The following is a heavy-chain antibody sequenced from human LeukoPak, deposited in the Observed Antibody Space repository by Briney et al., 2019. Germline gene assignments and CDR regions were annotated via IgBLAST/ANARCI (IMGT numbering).Heavy chain of an antibody. D-gene: IGHD2-21*02. CDR2: ISYDGSNK. CDR1: GFTFSSYA. Sequence: PGGSLRLSCAASGFTFSSYAMHWVRQAPGKGLEWVAVISYDGSNKYYADSVKGRFTISRDNSKNTLYLQMNSLRAEDTAVYYCARAGAAAYCGGDCYPGPFDYWGQGTLVTVSS. V-gene: IGHV3-30-3*01. J-gene: IGHJ4*02. CDR3: ARAGAAAYCGGDCYPGPFDY.